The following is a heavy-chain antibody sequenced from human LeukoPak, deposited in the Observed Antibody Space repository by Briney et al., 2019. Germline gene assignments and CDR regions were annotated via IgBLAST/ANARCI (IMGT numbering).Heavy chain of an antibody. CDR2: IYYSRST. Sequence: SETLSLTCTVSGGSISSYYWSWIRQPPGKALEWIGYIYYSRSTNYNPSLESRVTISLDTSKNQFSLTLSSVTAADTAMYYCARGKIGLFDYWGQGTLVTVSS. CDR1: GGSISSYY. CDR3: ARGKIGLFDY. D-gene: IGHD2/OR15-2a*01. V-gene: IGHV4-59*08. J-gene: IGHJ4*02.